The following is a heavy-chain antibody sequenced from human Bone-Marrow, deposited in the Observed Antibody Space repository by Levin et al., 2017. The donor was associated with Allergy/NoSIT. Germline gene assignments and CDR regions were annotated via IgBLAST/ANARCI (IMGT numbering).Heavy chain of an antibody. CDR3: ARIGTGGFDP. V-gene: IGHV2-26*01. D-gene: IGHD1-26*01. CDR1: GFPLSNARMG. Sequence: SGPTLVKPTETLTLTCTVSGFPLSNARMGVSWIRQPPGKALEWLAHIFSNDENSYSTSLKSRLTISKDTSKRQVVLTMNNMEPVDTATYNCARIGTGGFDPWGQGTLVTVSS. J-gene: IGHJ5*02. CDR2: IFSNDEN.